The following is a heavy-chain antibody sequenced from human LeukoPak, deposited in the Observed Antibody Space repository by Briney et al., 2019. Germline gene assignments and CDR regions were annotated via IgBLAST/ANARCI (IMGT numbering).Heavy chain of an antibody. CDR2: MHSNGNS. J-gene: IGHJ4*02. V-gene: IGHV4-59*02. CDR3: ARDLSFDWFPYYFDY. D-gene: IGHD3-9*01. CDR1: GGSVSSDY. Sequence: SETLSLTCTVSGGSVSSDYWSWIRQPPGKGLEWIGYMHSNGNSAYNPSLSSRVTVSLDTSKNQFSLRLESVTAADTAIYYCARDLSFDWFPYYFDYWGQGILVTVSS.